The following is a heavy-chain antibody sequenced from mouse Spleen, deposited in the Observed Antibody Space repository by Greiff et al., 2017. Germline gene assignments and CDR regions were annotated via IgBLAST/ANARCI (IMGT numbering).Heavy chain of an antibody. CDR1: GFTFSSYA. J-gene: IGHJ4*01. CDR3: ARDKGYYECDGEAMDY. Sequence: EVKVVESGGGLVKPGGSLKLSCAASGFTFSSYAMSWVRQTPEKRLEWVATISDGGSYTYYPDNVKGRFTISRDNAKNNLYLQMSHLKSEDTAMYDCARDKGYYECDGEAMDYWGQGTSVTVSS. D-gene: IGHD2-4*01. CDR2: ISDGGSYT. V-gene: IGHV5-4*03.